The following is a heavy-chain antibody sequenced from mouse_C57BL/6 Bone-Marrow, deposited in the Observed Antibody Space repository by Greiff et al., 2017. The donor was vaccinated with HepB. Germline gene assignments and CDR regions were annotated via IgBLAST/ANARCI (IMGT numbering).Heavy chain of an antibody. CDR2: IDPANGNT. CDR1: GFNIKNTY. J-gene: IGHJ4*01. Sequence: VQLKESVAELVRPGASVKLSCTASGFNIKNTYMHWVKQRPEQGLEWIGRIDPANGNTKYAPKFQGKATITADTSSNTAYLQLSSLTSEDTAIYYCATYYDYDLDYAMDYWGQGTSVTVSS. D-gene: IGHD2-4*01. V-gene: IGHV14-3*01. CDR3: ATYYDYDLDYAMDY.